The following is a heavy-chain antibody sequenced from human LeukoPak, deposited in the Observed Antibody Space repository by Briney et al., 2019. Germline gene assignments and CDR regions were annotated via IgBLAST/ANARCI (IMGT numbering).Heavy chain of an antibody. CDR2: ISSSSSYI. CDR1: GFTLSNYD. CDR3: ARVGYCSGGSCYSGTN. V-gene: IGHV3-21*01. Sequence: GGSLRLSCAASGFTLSNYDMHWVRQRPGKGLEWVSSISSSSSYIYYADSVKGRFTISRDNAKNSLYLQMNSLRAEDTAVYYCARVGYCSGGSCYSGTNWGQGTLVTVSS. J-gene: IGHJ4*02. D-gene: IGHD2-15*01.